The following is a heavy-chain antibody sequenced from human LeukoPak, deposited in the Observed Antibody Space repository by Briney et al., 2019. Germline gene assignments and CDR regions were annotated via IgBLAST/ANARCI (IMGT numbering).Heavy chain of an antibody. CDR1: GGSFSGYY. CDR3: ARGRGYSSGWAFDY. Sequence: PSETLSLTCAVYGGSFSGYYWSWIRQPPGKGLEWIGEINHSGSTNYNPSLKSRVTISVDTSKNQFSLKLSSVTAADTAVYYCARGRGYSSGWAFDYWGQGTLVTVSS. CDR2: INHSGST. V-gene: IGHV4-34*01. J-gene: IGHJ4*02. D-gene: IGHD6-19*01.